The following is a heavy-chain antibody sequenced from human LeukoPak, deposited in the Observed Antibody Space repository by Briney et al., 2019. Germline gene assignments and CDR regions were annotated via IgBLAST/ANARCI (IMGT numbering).Heavy chain of an antibody. J-gene: IGHJ4*01. D-gene: IGHD1-26*01. CDR3: AREDSGTSIDY. CDR1: GGSITSYY. V-gene: IGHV4-59*01. CDR2: IYYSGNT. Sequence: PSETLSLTCTVSGGSITSYYYTWFRQPPGKGLEWVGYIYYSGNTNYNPSLKSRVTMSLDMSKNQFSLRLTSVTAADTAVYYCAREDSGTSIDYWGQGTLVTVSS.